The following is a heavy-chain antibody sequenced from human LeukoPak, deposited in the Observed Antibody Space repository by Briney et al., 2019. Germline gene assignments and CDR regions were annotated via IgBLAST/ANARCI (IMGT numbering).Heavy chain of an antibody. CDR3: AIRGVGARLDP. Sequence: SVKVSCKASGGTFSNYAFSWVRQAPGQGLEWMGAIIAILGTTNYAQKFQVRLTITADESTSTAYMELSSLTAEDTAVYYCAIRGVGARLDPWGQGTLVTV. V-gene: IGHV1-69*01. J-gene: IGHJ5*02. CDR2: IIAILGTT. CDR1: GGTFSNYA. D-gene: IGHD1-26*01.